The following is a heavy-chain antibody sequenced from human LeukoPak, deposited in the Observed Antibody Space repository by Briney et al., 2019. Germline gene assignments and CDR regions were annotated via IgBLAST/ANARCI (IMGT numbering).Heavy chain of an antibody. CDR2: IYTSGST. CDR1: GGSISSYY. D-gene: IGHD3-3*01. Sequence: PSETLSLTCTVSGGSISSYYWSWIRQPAGKGLEWIGRIYTSGSTNYNPSLKSRVTMSVDTSKNQFSLKLSSVTAADTAVYHCVRDEDDFWSGYYDYWGQGTLVTASS. CDR3: VRDEDDFWSGYYDY. V-gene: IGHV4-4*07. J-gene: IGHJ4*02.